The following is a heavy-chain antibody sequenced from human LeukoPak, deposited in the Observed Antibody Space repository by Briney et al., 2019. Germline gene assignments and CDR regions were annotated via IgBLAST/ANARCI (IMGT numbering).Heavy chain of an antibody. J-gene: IGHJ3*02. D-gene: IGHD2/OR15-2a*01. CDR2: INKDATIT. CDR1: AFSMNDFW. CDR3: ARSGIGRGFDI. V-gene: IGHV3-74*01. Sequence: GGSLRLSCAASAFSMNDFWMHWVRQGPGKGLEWVSRINKDATITTYADFVKGRFTVSRDNVKNMVYLDMNGLRGDDTAVYYCARSGIGRGFDIWGRGATVTVSS.